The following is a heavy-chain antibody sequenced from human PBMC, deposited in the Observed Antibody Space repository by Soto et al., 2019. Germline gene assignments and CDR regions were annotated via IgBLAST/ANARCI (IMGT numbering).Heavy chain of an antibody. CDR2: IDPSTGTS. J-gene: IGHJ4*02. Sequence: QVRLVQSGAEVKSPGTSVKVSCQTSGYTFADYSIHWVRQAPGQGLEYMGNIDPSTGTSDSAQTVQGRISMTTDASTSAVYLELNNLRSGDTAVYYCAILSRITFILNWGQGTLVTGSS. CDR1: GYTFADYS. D-gene: IGHD3-10*01. V-gene: IGHV1-46*04. CDR3: AILSRITFILN.